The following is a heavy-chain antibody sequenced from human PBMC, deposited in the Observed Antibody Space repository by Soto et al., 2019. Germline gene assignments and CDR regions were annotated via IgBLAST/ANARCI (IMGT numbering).Heavy chain of an antibody. J-gene: IGHJ4*02. CDR2: ISGSGSST. D-gene: IGHD2-2*01. Sequence: EVQLLESGGGLVQPGGSLRLSCAASGFTFSSYALSWVRQAPGKGLEWVSAISGSGSSTYYGDSVKGRFIISRDNSKNTLYLQMNSLRAEDTAVYYCARNCSSTSCINYWGQGTLVIVSS. CDR1: GFTFSSYA. CDR3: ARNCSSTSCINY. V-gene: IGHV3-23*01.